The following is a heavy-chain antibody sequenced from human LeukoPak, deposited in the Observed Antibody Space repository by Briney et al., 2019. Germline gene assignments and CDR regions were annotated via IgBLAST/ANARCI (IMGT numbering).Heavy chain of an antibody. Sequence: TGVSLTLSCVASGFTLSDHWMYWVRQGPSRGLAHVSRIESGASRTTYADSVKGRFTISRDDAKNTMYLQMNSLRVEDTAVYYCVKGGHKLDIQTTHYYYGLDVWGQGTTVAVS. CDR2: IESGASRT. CDR3: VKGGHKLDIQTTHYYYGLDV. V-gene: IGHV3-74*03. CDR1: GFTLSDHW. J-gene: IGHJ6*02. D-gene: IGHD5-12*01.